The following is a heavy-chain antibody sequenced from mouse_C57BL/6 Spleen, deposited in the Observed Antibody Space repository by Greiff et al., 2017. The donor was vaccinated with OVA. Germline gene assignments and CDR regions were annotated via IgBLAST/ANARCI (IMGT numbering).Heavy chain of an antibody. D-gene: IGHD1-1*01. J-gene: IGHJ2*01. V-gene: IGHV5-9*01. CDR1: GFTFSSYT. CDR3: ARRSYGGNFDY. CDR2: ISGGGGNT. Sequence: DVKLVESGGGLVKPGGSLKLSCAASGFTFSSYTMSWVRQTPEKRLEWVATISGGGGNTYYPDSVKGRFTISRDNAKNTLYLQMSSLRSEDTALYYCARRSYGGNFDYWGQGTTLTVSS.